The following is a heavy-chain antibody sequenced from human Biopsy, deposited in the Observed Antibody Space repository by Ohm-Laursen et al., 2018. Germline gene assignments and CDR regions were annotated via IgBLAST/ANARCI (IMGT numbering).Heavy chain of an antibody. J-gene: IGHJ4*02. V-gene: IGHV1-69*13. CDR1: GGTFINYA. CDR3: ARGPHSGSHSCFDY. CDR2: IIPMFGTA. D-gene: IGHD1-26*01. Sequence: SVKVSCKASGGTFINYAISWVQQAPGQGLEWMGGIIPMFGTANYAQMFQGRVTISADESTSTSYMELSSLTTEDAAIYYCARGPHSGSHSCFDYWGRGTLVTVSS.